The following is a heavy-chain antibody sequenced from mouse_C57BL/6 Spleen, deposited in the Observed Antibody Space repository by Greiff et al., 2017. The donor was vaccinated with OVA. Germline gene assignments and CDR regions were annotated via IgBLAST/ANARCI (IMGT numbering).Heavy chain of an antibody. V-gene: IGHV3-8*01. D-gene: IGHD1-1*01. CDR3: AKIPHYYGASYWYFDV. CDR2: ISYSGST. J-gene: IGHJ1*03. Sequence: VQPQQSGPGPAKPSQTLSLTCSVTGYSLTSDYWNWIRKFPRNKHEYMGYISYSGSTYYNTSLKSRISITRDTSKNQYYLQLNSVTTEDTATYYCAKIPHYYGASYWYFDVWGTGTTVTVSS. CDR1: GYSLTSDY.